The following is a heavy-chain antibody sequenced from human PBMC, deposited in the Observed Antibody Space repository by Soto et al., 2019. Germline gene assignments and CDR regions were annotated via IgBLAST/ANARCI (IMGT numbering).Heavy chain of an antibody. CDR1: GGSISSYY. D-gene: IGHD1-26*01. V-gene: IGHV4-59*01. CDR2: IYYRGST. CDR3: ARSMGVGATTDYFDY. Sequence: SETLSLTGTVSGGSISSYYWSWIRQPPGKGLEWIGYIYYRGSTNYNPTLKSRVTISVDTSKNQFSLKLRSVTAADTAVYYCARSMGVGATTDYFDYWGQGTLVTVSS. J-gene: IGHJ4*02.